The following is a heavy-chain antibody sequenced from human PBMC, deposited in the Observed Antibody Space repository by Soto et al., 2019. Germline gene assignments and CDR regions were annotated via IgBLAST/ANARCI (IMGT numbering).Heavy chain of an antibody. J-gene: IGHJ4*02. CDR1: GGSISSSSYY. CDR2: IYYSGST. CDR3: ARLNSYGSGSYYRDY. D-gene: IGHD3-10*01. Sequence: SETLSLTCTVSGGSISSSSYYWGWIRQPPGKGLEWIGSIYYSGSTYYNPSLKSRVTISVDTSKNQFSLKLSSVTAADTAVYYCARLNSYGSGSYYRDYWGQGTLVTVSS. V-gene: IGHV4-39*01.